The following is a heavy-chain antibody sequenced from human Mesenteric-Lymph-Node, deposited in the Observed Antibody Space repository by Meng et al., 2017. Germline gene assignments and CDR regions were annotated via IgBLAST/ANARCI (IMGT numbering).Heavy chain of an antibody. V-gene: IGHV3-23*01. CDR1: GFTVSSNY. J-gene: IGHJ5*02. CDR2: ISGSGGST. D-gene: IGHD2-2*01. Sequence: GGSLRLSCAASGFTVSSNYMSWVRQAPGKGLEWVSAISGSGGSTYYADSVKGRFTISRDNSKNTLYLQMNSLRAEDTAVYYCAKDWSLVPAAWFDPWGQGTLVTVSS. CDR3: AKDWSLVPAAWFDP.